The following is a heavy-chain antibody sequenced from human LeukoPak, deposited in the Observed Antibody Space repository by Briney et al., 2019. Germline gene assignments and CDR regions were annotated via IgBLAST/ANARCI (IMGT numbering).Heavy chain of an antibody. J-gene: IGHJ3*02. CDR1: GFTFSTYG. D-gene: IGHD1-26*01. CDR2: IWYDGSNK. Sequence: PGGSLRLSCAASGFTFSTYGMHWVRQAPGKGLEWVAVIWYDGSNKYYPDSVKGRFTISRDNSKNTLYLQMNSLRAEDTAAYYCARDRWELLEGAFDIWGQGTMVTVSS. CDR3: ARDRWELLEGAFDI. V-gene: IGHV3-33*01.